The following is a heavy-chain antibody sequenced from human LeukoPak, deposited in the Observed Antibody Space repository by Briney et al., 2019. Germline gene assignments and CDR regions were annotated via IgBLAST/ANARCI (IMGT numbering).Heavy chain of an antibody. CDR2: ISYDGSNK. V-gene: IGHV3-30*03. CDR3: ARAARDGFDY. D-gene: IGHD2-15*01. CDR1: GFTFSSYG. J-gene: IGHJ4*02. Sequence: PGGSLRLSCAASGFTFSSYGMHWVRQAPGKGLEWVAVISYDGSNKYYADSVKGRFTISRDNSKNSLYLQMNSLRAEDTAVYYCARAARDGFDYWGQGTLVTVSS.